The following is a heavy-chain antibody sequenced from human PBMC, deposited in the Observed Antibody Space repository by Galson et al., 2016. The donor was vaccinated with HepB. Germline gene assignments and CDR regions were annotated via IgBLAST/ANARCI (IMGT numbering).Heavy chain of an antibody. CDR3: AGQPTYYGYIWGSYRRIGFDY. CDR2: IYYSGST. Sequence: TLSLTCAVSGGFIRSGGYSWSWIRQPPGKGLEWIGYIYYSGSTYYNPSLKSRVTISVDTSKNQFSLKLSSVTAADTAVYYCAGQPTYYGYIWGSYRRIGFDYWGQGTLVTVSS. V-gene: IGHV4-30-2*03. J-gene: IGHJ4*02. D-gene: IGHD3-16*02. CDR1: GGFIRSGGYS.